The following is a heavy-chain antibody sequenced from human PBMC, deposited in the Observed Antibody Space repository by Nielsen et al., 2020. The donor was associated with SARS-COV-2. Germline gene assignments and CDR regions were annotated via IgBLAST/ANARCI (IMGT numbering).Heavy chain of an antibody. J-gene: IGHJ4*02. D-gene: IGHD6-19*01. CDR3: AKGGEQWLVLGSYFDY. Sequence: GGSLRLSCAASGFTFSSYGMHWVRQAPGKGLEWVAVISYDGSNKYYADSVKGRFTISRDNSKNTLYLQMNSLRAEDTAVYYCAKGGEQWLVLGSYFDYWGQGTLVTVSS. CDR1: GFTFSSYG. CDR2: ISYDGSNK. V-gene: IGHV3-30*18.